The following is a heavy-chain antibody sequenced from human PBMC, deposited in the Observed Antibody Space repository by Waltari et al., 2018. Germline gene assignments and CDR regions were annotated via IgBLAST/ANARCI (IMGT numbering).Heavy chain of an antibody. V-gene: IGHV1-69*01. Sequence: QVQLVQSGAEVKKPGSSVKVSCKASGGTFSSYAISWVRQAPGQGLEWMGGLIPSVGTANYAQKFQGRVTITADESPSTAYMELSSLRSEDTAVYYCARGRDIVVVGIYYYYGMDVWGQGTTVTVSS. CDR1: GGTFSSYA. CDR3: ARGRDIVVVGIYYYYGMDV. D-gene: IGHD2-2*01. J-gene: IGHJ6*02. CDR2: LIPSVGTA.